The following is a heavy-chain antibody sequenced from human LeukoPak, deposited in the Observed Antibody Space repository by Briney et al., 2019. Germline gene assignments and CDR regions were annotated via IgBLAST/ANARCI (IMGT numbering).Heavy chain of an antibody. Sequence: GGSLRLSCAASGFTFSTYTMAWVRQAPGGGLEWVSGISDNGGRTYYADSVKGRFAISRDDSKSTLYLQMNSLRGEDTAVYYCAKDFGRDLGGPGYWGRGTLVIVSS. CDR2: ISDNGGRT. J-gene: IGHJ4*02. CDR3: AKDFGRDLGGPGY. V-gene: IGHV3-23*01. D-gene: IGHD3-10*01. CDR1: GFTFSTYT.